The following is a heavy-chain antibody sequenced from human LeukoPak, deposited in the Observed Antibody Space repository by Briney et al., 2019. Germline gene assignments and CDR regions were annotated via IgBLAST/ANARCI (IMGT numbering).Heavy chain of an antibody. D-gene: IGHD5-12*01. Sequence: GRSLRLSCAASGFTFSSYGMHWVRQAPGKGLEWVAVISYDGSNKYYADSVKGRFTISRDNSKNTLYLQMNSLRAEDTAVYYCAKTGSSGYGLFWGQGTLVTVSS. CDR1: GFTFSSYG. CDR3: AKTGSSGYGLF. CDR2: ISYDGSNK. J-gene: IGHJ4*02. V-gene: IGHV3-30*18.